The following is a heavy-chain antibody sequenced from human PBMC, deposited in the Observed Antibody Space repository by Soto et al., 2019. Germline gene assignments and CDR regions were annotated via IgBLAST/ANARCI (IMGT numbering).Heavy chain of an antibody. CDR2: IYYSGSS. V-gene: IGHV4-59*08. CDR1: GGSISSYY. CDR3: ARQRVVAGNWFDP. Sequence: ASVTLSLTCPVSGGSISSYYLSWIRQTPGKGLEWIGYIYYSGSSNYNPSLKSRVTISVDTSKNQFSLKLNSVTAADTAVYYCARQRVVAGNWFDPWGQGTLVTVSS. D-gene: IGHD6-19*01. J-gene: IGHJ5*02.